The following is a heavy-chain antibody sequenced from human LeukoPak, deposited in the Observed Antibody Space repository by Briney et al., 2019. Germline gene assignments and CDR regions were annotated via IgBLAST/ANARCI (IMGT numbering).Heavy chain of an antibody. CDR3: ANDYGGNSAPFDY. Sequence: PGGSLRLSCAASGFTFSSYSMNWVRQAPGKGLEWVSSISSSSSYIYYADSVKGRFTISRDNAKNSLYLQMNSLRAEDTAVYYCANDYGGNSAPFDYWGQGTLVTVSS. CDR1: GFTFSSYS. CDR2: ISSSSSYI. D-gene: IGHD4-23*01. J-gene: IGHJ4*02. V-gene: IGHV3-21*01.